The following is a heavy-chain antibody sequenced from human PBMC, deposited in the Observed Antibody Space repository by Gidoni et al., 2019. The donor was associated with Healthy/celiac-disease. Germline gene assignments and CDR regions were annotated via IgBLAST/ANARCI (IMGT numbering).Heavy chain of an antibody. CDR2: IYYSGST. CDR3: ARGAAAGIWYFDY. Sequence: QVQLQESGPGLVKPSETLSLTCTVSGGSISRYYWSWIRQPPGKGLEWIGYIYYSGSTNYNPSLKSRVTISVDTSKNQFSLKLSSVTAADTTVYYCARGAAAGIWYFDYWGQGTLVTVSS. CDR1: GGSISRYY. D-gene: IGHD6-13*01. J-gene: IGHJ4*02. V-gene: IGHV4-59*01.